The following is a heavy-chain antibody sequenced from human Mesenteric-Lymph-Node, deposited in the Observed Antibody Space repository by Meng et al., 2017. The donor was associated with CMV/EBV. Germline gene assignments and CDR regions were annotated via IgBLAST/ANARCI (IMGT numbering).Heavy chain of an antibody. CDR2: ISSSSSII. D-gene: IGHD1-26*01. V-gene: IGHV3-48*04. CDR3: AKDRLGNLDALDL. CDR1: GFTFSSYS. J-gene: IGHJ3*01. Sequence: GGSLRLSCAASGFTFSSYSMNWVRQAPGKGLAWVSYISSSSSIIYYADSVKGRFTISRDNAKKTLFLQMESLRLEDTALYFCAKDRLGNLDALDLWGQGTLVTVSS.